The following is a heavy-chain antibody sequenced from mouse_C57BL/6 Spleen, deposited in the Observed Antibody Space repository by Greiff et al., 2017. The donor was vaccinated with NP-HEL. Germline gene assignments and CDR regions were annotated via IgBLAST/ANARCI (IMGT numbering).Heavy chain of an antibody. J-gene: IGHJ2*01. CDR3: ARGEGDFDY. CDR2: IYPGDGDT. Sequence: VQLQQSGPELVKPGASVKISCKASGYAFSSSWMNWVKQRPGKGLEWIGRIYPGDGDTNYNGKFKGKATLTADKSYSTAYMQLSSLTSEDSAVYFCARGEGDFDYWGQGTTLTVSS. V-gene: IGHV1-82*01. CDR1: GYAFSSSW.